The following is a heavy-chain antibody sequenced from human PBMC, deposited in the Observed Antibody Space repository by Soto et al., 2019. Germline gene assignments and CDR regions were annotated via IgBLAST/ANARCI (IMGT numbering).Heavy chain of an antibody. Sequence: GGALRLSCAASGFTFSSYGMHWVRQAPSKGLEWVAVISYDGSNKYYADSVKGRFTISRDNSKNTLYLQMNSLRAEDTAVYYCASRYCSGGSCYSAFDIWGQGTMVTVSS. CDR1: GFTFSSYG. V-gene: IGHV3-30*03. CDR2: ISYDGSNK. D-gene: IGHD2-15*01. CDR3: ASRYCSGGSCYSAFDI. J-gene: IGHJ3*02.